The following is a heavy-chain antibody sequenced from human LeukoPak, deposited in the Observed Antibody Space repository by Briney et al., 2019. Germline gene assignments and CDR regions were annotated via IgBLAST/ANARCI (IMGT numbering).Heavy chain of an antibody. Sequence: PGGSLRLSCAASGFAFRSYWMTWVRQAPGKGLEWVGSLNEDASKRSYVGSVKGRFTISRDNAQKSLYLQMNSLTAEDTAVYYCARAVTSMDGYWGQGTLVTVSS. CDR2: LNEDASKR. J-gene: IGHJ4*02. V-gene: IGHV3-7*03. CDR3: ARAVTSMDGY. CDR1: GFAFRSYW. D-gene: IGHD5-18*01.